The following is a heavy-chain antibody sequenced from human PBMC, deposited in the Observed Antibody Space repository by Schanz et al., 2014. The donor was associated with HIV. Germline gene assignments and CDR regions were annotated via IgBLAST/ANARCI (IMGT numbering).Heavy chain of an antibody. Sequence: EVQLSESGGGSILSGGPLRLSCAASGFDFSNYAMTWVRQAPGKGLEWVSSISGVGGSKYYADSVKGRFTISRDNSKNTLYLQMNSLRAEDTAVYYCARDLEDSSIAVPMDVWGQGTTVIVSS. V-gene: IGHV3-23*01. CDR1: GFDFSNYA. J-gene: IGHJ6*02. CDR2: ISGVGGSK. D-gene: IGHD6-6*01. CDR3: ARDLEDSSIAVPMDV.